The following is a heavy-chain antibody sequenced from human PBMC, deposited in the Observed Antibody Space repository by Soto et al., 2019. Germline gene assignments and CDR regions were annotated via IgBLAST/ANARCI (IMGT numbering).Heavy chain of an antibody. CDR2: ISGSGTTT. D-gene: IGHD3-10*01. J-gene: IGHJ4*02. Sequence: EVHLVESGGALVQPGGSLRLSCAASGFSFSSFSMNWVRQAPGKGLEWVSYISGSGTTTYYADSVKGRFTISRDNAKNSLYLQMNSLRAEDTAVYYWARLGDYGSGSYWGQGTLVTVSS. CDR1: GFSFSSFS. V-gene: IGHV3-48*04. CDR3: ARLGDYGSGSY.